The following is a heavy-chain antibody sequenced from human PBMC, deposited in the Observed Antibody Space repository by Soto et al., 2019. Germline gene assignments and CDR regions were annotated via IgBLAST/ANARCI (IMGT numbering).Heavy chain of an antibody. D-gene: IGHD1-26*01. CDR1: GFTFTNYA. CDR2: ISASGGLK. CDR3: AREVGAPSGWLDP. Sequence: VQLLESGGTLVQRGGSLRLSCAASGFTFTNYAMTWVRQTPGKGLEWVSGISASGGLKYYADSVRGRFTVSRDNSKNILYLQMDNLRDEDTALYYCAREVGAPSGWLDPWGQGTQVTVSS. V-gene: IGHV3-23*01. J-gene: IGHJ5*02.